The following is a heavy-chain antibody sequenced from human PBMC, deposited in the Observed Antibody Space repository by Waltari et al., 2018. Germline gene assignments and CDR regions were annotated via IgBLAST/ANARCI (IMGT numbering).Heavy chain of an antibody. CDR3: ARKGGRGYTYGPFYFDY. Sequence: EVQLVEAGGDLVQPGGSLRLSCAASGFTFSDYWMHWVRQAPGKGQVWAQGINGVGMGRTYSDAVQGRFTSSRDNTKNTLYLQLNSLRAEDTAVYYCARKGGRGYTYGPFYFDYWGRGTLVTVSS. CDR2: INGVGMGR. CDR1: GFTFSDYW. D-gene: IGHD5-18*01. J-gene: IGHJ4*02. V-gene: IGHV3-74*03.